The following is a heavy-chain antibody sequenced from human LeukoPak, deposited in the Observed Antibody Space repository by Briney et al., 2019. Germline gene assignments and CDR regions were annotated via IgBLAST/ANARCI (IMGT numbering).Heavy chain of an antibody. J-gene: IGHJ4*02. CDR3: APDTIFGAY. Sequence: PGGSLRLSCAASGFTFSTYNMNWVRQAPGKGLEWVSSISSSSGHIYYADSVKGRFTISRDNAKNSLYLRMNSLRAEDTAVYYCAPDTIFGAYWGQGTLVTVSS. CDR2: ISSSSGHI. D-gene: IGHD3-3*01. CDR1: GFTFSTYN. V-gene: IGHV3-21*01.